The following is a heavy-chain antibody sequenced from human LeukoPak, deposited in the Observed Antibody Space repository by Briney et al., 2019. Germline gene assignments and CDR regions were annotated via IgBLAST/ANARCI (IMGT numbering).Heavy chain of an antibody. J-gene: IGHJ4*02. V-gene: IGHV4-34*01. CDR3: ARASSRYSSGWYRY. Sequence: RTSETLSLTCAVYGGSFSGYYWSWIRQPPGKGLEWIGEINHSGSTNYNPSLKSRVTISVDTSKNQFSLKLSSVTAADTAVYYCARASSRYSSGWYRYWGQGTLVTVSS. CDR2: INHSGST. CDR1: GGSFSGYY. D-gene: IGHD6-19*01.